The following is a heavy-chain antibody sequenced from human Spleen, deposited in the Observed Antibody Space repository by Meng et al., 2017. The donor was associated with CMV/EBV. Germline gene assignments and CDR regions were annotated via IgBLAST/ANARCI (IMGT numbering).Heavy chain of an antibody. CDR2: IYSGGSST. D-gene: IGHD3-22*01. Sequence: FTFNGYAMSWVRQAPGKGLDWVSVIYSGGSSTYYADSVKGRFTISRDNSKNTLYLQMNSLRAEDTAVYYCAKVEHDSSGIYGLGVNAYWGQGTLVTVSS. CDR1: FTFNGYA. V-gene: IGHV3-23*03. J-gene: IGHJ4*02. CDR3: AKVEHDSSGIYGLGVNAY.